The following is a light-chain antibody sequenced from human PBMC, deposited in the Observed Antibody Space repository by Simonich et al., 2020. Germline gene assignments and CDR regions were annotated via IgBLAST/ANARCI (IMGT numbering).Light chain of an antibody. V-gene: IGKV1-17*03. CDR2: AAS. CDR1: QGISNY. Sequence: DIQMTQSPSAMSASVGDRVTIPCRASQGISNYLAWFQQNPGKVRKRLIYAASSLQSGVPSRFSGSGSGTEFTLTISSLQPEDFATYYCLQHNSYPPYTFGQGTKLEIK. CDR3: LQHNSYPPYT. J-gene: IGKJ2*01.